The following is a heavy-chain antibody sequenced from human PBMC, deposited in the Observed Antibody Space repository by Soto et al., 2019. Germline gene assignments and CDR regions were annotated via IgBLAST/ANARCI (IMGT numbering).Heavy chain of an antibody. J-gene: IGHJ3*02. CDR2: IIPMFVTP. CDR3: ARAGDEITMIVVAWAFDI. CDR1: GGTFSNYA. D-gene: IGHD3-22*01. Sequence: SVKVSCKASGGTFSNYAINWVRQAPGQGLEWMGGIIPMFVTPHYPQKFQGRATITADESTNTAYMELRSLRSDDTAVYYCARAGDEITMIVVAWAFDIWGQGTMVTVSS. V-gene: IGHV1-69*13.